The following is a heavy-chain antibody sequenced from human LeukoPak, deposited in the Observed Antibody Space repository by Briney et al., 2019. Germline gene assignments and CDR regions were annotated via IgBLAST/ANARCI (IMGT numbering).Heavy chain of an antibody. CDR2: IKFDASEK. V-gene: IGHV3-7*05. CDR1: GFTFSSYW. J-gene: IGHJ4*02. Sequence: PGGSLILPCAASGFTFSSYWMSWVRQAPGKGLEWVAKIKFDASEKHYVDSVKGRFTISRDNAKNSLFLQMNSLRAEDTAVYYCAREGTITPYNFDYWGQGTLVTVSS. D-gene: IGHD5-12*01. CDR3: AREGTITPYNFDY.